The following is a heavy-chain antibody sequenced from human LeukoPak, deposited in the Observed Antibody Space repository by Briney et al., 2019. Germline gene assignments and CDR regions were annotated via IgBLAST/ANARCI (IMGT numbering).Heavy chain of an antibody. Sequence: RASVKVSCKASGGTFSSYAISWVRQAPGQGLEWMGWITSYNGNAKYAQQLQGRVTMTTDTSTGTAYMELRSLRSDDTAVYYCARAGAAAGTPFDYWGQGTLVTVSS. V-gene: IGHV1-18*01. CDR3: ARAGAAAGTPFDY. D-gene: IGHD6-13*01. CDR2: ITSYNGNA. J-gene: IGHJ4*02. CDR1: GGTFSSYA.